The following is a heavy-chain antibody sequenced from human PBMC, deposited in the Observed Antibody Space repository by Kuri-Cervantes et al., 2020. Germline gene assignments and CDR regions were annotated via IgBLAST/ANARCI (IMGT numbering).Heavy chain of an antibody. CDR3: ARGIPFYGSGSLDYYYYMDV. Sequence: ASVKVSCKASGYTFRSYGISWVRQAPGQGLEWLGWISVYNGDTNYAQKLQGRVTMTTDTSTSTAYMILRSLRSDDTAVYYCARGIPFYGSGSLDYYYYMDVWGKGTTVTVSS. D-gene: IGHD3-10*01. J-gene: IGHJ6*03. CDR2: ISVYNGDT. CDR1: GYTFRSYG. V-gene: IGHV1-18*01.